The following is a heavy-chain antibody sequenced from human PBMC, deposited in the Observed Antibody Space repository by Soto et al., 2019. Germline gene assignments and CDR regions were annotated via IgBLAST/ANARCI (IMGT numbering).Heavy chain of an antibody. J-gene: IGHJ5*01. CDR1: GFTFSSYA. CDR3: RGSSSWPYHSVS. V-gene: IGHV3-23*01. D-gene: IGHD6-13*01. Sequence: VGYLRLSCAASGFTFSSYAMSWVRHSPGKGLEWVSAISGSGGSTYYADSVKGRFTISRDNSKNTLYPQMNSLRAEDTAVYYCRGSSSWPYHSVSWVHGTPVTVSX. CDR2: ISGSGGST.